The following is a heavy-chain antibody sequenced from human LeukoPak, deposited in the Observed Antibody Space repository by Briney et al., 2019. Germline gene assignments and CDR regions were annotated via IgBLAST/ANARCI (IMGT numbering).Heavy chain of an antibody. Sequence: GGSLRLSCVASGFTLSTYWMHWVRQAPGKGLVWVSRINSDGSATSYADSVMVRFTISRDSAKNTLYLQMNSLRPEDTAVYYCARGNKWSFDSWGQGALATVSS. CDR1: GFTLSTYW. CDR2: INSDGSAT. D-gene: IGHD2-15*01. V-gene: IGHV3-74*01. J-gene: IGHJ4*02. CDR3: ARGNKWSFDS.